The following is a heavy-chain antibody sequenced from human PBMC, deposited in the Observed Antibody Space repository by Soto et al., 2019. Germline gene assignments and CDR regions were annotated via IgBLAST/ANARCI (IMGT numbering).Heavy chain of an antibody. V-gene: IGHV3-23*01. CDR1: GFTFRSYP. Sequence: GGSLSLSCAASGFTFRSYPMSWVRQAPGKGLEWVSAIGASGVDTYYSESVEGRFTISRDNSKNTLYLQMNSLRAEDTAIYYCAKKRSPHKAPFDYWGQGTLVTVSS. CDR3: AKKRSPHKAPFDY. D-gene: IGHD1-1*01. CDR2: IGASGVDT. J-gene: IGHJ4*02.